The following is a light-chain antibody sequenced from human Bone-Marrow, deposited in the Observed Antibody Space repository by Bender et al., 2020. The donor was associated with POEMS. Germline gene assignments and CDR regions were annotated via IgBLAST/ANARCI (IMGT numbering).Light chain of an antibody. CDR1: SSNIGAGYD. CDR3: QSYDNSLGGWV. Sequence: QSVLTQPPSVSEAPGQNITISCTGSSSNIGAGYDVHWYQQFPGTAPRLLIYVTYNRAAGVPDRLSGSKSATSASLVITGLQAEDEGDYYCQSYDNSLGGWVFGGGTKLTVL. V-gene: IGLV1-40*01. J-gene: IGLJ3*02. CDR2: VTY.